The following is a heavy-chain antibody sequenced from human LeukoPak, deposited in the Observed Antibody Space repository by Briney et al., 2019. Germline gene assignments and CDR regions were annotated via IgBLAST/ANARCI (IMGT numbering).Heavy chain of an antibody. CDR1: GFTFTSYA. CDR2: ICNNGGGT. V-gene: IGHV3-64D*09. CDR3: VKDRVCGGDCYSTFDH. J-gene: IGHJ4*02. Sequence: GGSLRLSCSASGFTFTSYAMHWVRQAPGKGLEYVSGICNNGGGTYYADSVKGRFTISRDNSKNTLYLHMSSLREADTAVYYCVKDRVCGGDCYSTFDHWGQGTLVTVSS. D-gene: IGHD2-21*02.